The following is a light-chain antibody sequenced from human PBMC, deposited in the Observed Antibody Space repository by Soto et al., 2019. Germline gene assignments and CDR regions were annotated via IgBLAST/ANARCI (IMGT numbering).Light chain of an antibody. V-gene: IGKV3-15*01. CDR2: GAS. CDR3: HQFGDSPWT. J-gene: IGKJ1*01. CDR1: QSVSSD. Sequence: EIVMTQSPATLSVSPGERVTLSCRASQSVSSDLAWYQQKPGQAPRLLVYGASTRATGIPARFSGSGSGAEFTLTISSLQSEDFAVYYCHQFGDSPWTFGQGTRVEI.